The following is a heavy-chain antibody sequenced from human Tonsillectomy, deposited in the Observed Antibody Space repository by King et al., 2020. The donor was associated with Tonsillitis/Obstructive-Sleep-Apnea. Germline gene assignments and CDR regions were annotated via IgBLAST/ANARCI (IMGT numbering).Heavy chain of an antibody. CDR2: INPSGGST. D-gene: IGHD3-9*01. J-gene: IGHJ4*02. V-gene: IGHV1-46*01. CDR1: GYTFTSYY. Sequence: EQLVQSGAEVKKLGASVKVSCKASGYTFTSYYMHWVRQAPGQGLEWMGLINPSGGSTSYAQKFQGRVTMTRDTSTSTVYMELSSLRSEDTAVDSCARDHVLTYYDILTGPYYFDYWGQGTLVTVSS. CDR3: ARDHVLTYYDILTGPYYFDY.